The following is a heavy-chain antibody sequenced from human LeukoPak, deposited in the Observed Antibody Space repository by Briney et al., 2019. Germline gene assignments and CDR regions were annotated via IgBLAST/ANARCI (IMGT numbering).Heavy chain of an antibody. CDR3: ATKQWLAPPPDS. CDR1: GFTFSEYW. D-gene: IGHD6-19*01. Sequence: GGSLRLSCAASGFTFSEYWMLWVRQAPGKGLESVSRINTDGTVTTYADSVKGRFTVSRGNADNTMFLQMNSVRDEDTAVYYCATKQWLAPPPDSWGQGTPVTVSS. J-gene: IGHJ4*02. V-gene: IGHV3-74*01. CDR2: INTDGTVT.